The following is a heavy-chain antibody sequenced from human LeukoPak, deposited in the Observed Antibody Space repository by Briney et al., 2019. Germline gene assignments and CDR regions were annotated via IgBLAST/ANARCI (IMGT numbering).Heavy chain of an antibody. Sequence: PGGSLRLSCAASGFTFTTYWMHWVRHAPGKGLVWVSRINTDGSSTTYADSVKGRFTISGDNAKNTLYLQMSSLRAEDTAVYYCARTVTTLDYWGQGTLVTVSS. CDR3: ARTVTTLDY. CDR1: GFTFTTYW. J-gene: IGHJ4*02. V-gene: IGHV3-74*03. CDR2: INTDGSST. D-gene: IGHD4-17*01.